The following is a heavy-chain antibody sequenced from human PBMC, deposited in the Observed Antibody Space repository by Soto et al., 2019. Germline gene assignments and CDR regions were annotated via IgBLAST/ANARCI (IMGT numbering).Heavy chain of an antibody. CDR3: ARAPYSSGWYFS. V-gene: IGHV3-66*01. CDR1: GFTVSSNY. CDR2: IYSGGST. J-gene: IGHJ5*02. D-gene: IGHD6-19*01. Sequence: GGSLRLSCAASGFTVSSNYMSWVRQAPGKGLEWVSVIYSGGSTYYADSVKGRFTISRDNSKNTLYLQMNSLRAEDTAVYYCARAPYSSGWYFSWGQGTLVTLSS.